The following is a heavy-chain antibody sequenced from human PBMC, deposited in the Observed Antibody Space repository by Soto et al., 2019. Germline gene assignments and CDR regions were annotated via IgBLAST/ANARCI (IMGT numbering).Heavy chain of an antibody. CDR2: IYTSGST. Sequence: PSETLSLTCTVSGRSISSDYWRWIRQPAGKGLEWIGRIYTSGSTNYNPSLKSRVTMSVDTSKNQFSLKLSSVTAADTAVYYCARDRGYYDSSGPPADAFDIWGQGTMVTVS. V-gene: IGHV4-4*07. J-gene: IGHJ3*02. CDR1: GRSISSDY. D-gene: IGHD3-22*01. CDR3: ARDRGYYDSSGPPADAFDI.